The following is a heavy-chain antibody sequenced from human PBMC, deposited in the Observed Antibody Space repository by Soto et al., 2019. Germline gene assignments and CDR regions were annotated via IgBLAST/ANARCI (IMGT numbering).Heavy chain of an antibody. CDR2: IIPIFGTA. CDR3: AGDQVDVVY. V-gene: IGHV1-69*06. J-gene: IGHJ4*03. CDR1: GGTFSSYA. Sequence: SVKVSCKASGGTFSSYAISWVRQAPGQGLEWMGGIIPIFGTANYAQKFQGRVTITADKSTSTAYMGASSHGSADTSGYYRAGDQVDVVYGGLGTLVTVSS.